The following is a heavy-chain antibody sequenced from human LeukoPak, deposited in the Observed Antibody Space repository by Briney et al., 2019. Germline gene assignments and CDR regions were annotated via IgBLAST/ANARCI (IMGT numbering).Heavy chain of an antibody. CDR1: GFTFNSYA. Sequence: PGGSLRLSCAASGFTFNSYAMGWVRQAPGKGLEWVSAITGAGGRTFYADSVKGRFTISRDNSKNTLYLQVNSLRVEDTALYYCAKDKTGLLGVFDYWGRGTLVTVSS. V-gene: IGHV3-23*01. J-gene: IGHJ4*02. CDR3: AKDKTGLLGVFDY. CDR2: ITGAGGRT. D-gene: IGHD3-10*01.